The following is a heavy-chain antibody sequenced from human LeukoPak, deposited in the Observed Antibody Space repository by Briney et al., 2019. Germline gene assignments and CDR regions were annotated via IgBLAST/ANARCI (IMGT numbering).Heavy chain of an antibody. V-gene: IGHV1-24*01. Sequence: ASVKVSCKVSGYTLTELSMHWVRQAPGKGLEWMGGFDPEDGETIYAQKFQGRVTMTEDTSTDTVYMELSSLRSEDTAVYYCATERPVGEFYEGNDTFDIWGQGTMVTVSS. J-gene: IGHJ3*02. D-gene: IGHD3-16*01. CDR2: FDPEDGET. CDR1: GYTLTELS. CDR3: ATERPVGEFYEGNDTFDI.